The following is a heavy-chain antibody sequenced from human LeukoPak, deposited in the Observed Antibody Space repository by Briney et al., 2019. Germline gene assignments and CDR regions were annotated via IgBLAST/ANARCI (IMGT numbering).Heavy chain of an antibody. CDR2: ISSSSSYI. CDR3: ARDFYPYGSGSYYMVDY. Sequence: GGSLRLSCAASGFTFSSYSMNWVRQAPGKGLEWVSSISSSSSYIYYADSVKGRFTISRDNAKNSLYLQMNSLRAEDTAVYYCARDFYPYGSGSYYMVDYWGQGTLVTVSS. D-gene: IGHD3-10*01. V-gene: IGHV3-21*01. CDR1: GFTFSSYS. J-gene: IGHJ4*02.